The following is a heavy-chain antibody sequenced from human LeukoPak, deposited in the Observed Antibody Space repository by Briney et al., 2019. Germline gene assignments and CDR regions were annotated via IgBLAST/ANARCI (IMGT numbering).Heavy chain of an antibody. V-gene: IGHV3-21*01. Sequence: GGSLRLSCAASGVTLSGYSMTWVRQAPEKGLEWVASISASSTYIHYADSVKGRFTISRENTKNSLYLQMHSLRVEDTAVYYCARQNSGYGYFDYWGQGTLVTVSS. J-gene: IGHJ4*02. CDR2: ISASSTYI. CDR3: ARQNSGYGYFDY. CDR1: GVTLSGYS. D-gene: IGHD5-12*01.